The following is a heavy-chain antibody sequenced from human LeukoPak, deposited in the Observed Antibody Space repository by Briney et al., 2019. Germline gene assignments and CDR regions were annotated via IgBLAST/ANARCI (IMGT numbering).Heavy chain of an antibody. CDR1: GGSISSYY. J-gene: IGHJ4*02. CDR3: ARGRGDSSGYYEGFDY. Sequence: SETLSLTCTVSGGSISSYYWSWIRQPPGKGLEWIGYIYYSGSTNYNPSLKSRVTISVDTSKNQFSLKLSSVTAADTAVYYCARGRGDSSGYYEGFDYWGQGTLVTVSS. CDR2: IYYSGST. D-gene: IGHD3-22*01. V-gene: IGHV4-59*01.